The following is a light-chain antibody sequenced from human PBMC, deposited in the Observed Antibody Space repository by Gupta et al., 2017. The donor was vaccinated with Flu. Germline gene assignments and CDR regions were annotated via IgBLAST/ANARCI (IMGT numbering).Light chain of an antibody. CDR1: SGHSSDA. CDR2: LNSDGSH. Sequence: QLVLTQSPSASASLGASVKLTCTLSSGHSSDAIAWHQHQPETGPRYLMMLNSDGSHSKGDGIRYCFSSSGSAAALNLTIANLQSEDEYYYYWQTWSTGIWVFGGGTKLTVL. J-gene: IGLJ3*02. CDR3: QTWSTGIWV. V-gene: IGLV4-69*01.